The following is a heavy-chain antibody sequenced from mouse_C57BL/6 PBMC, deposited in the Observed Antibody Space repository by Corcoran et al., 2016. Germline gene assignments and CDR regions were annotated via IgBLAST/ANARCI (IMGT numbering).Heavy chain of an antibody. D-gene: IGHD1-1*01. Sequence: EVQLQQSGPELVKPGASVKIPCKASGYTFTDYNMDWVKQSHGKSLEWIGDINPNNGGTIYNQKFKGKATLTVDKSSSTAYMELRSLTSEDTAVYYCARGFYYGSSYGFAYWGPGTLVTVSA. CDR1: GYTFTDYN. V-gene: IGHV1-18*01. CDR2: INPNNGGT. CDR3: ARGFYYGSSYGFAY. J-gene: IGHJ3*01.